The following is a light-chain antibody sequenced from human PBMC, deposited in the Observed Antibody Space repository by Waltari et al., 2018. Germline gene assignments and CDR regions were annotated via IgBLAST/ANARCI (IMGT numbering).Light chain of an antibody. V-gene: IGLV3-21*03. CDR3: QVWDSTTDHAI. CDR1: DIGRKN. Sequence: SYVVTQPPSVSLAPGKTATITCGGDDIGRKNVCWYQQRPGQAPVLVVYDNSDRSSGVPERFSGSNSGDTATLTISRVEGGDEADFYCQVWDSTTDHAIFGGGTKLTVL. CDR2: DNS. J-gene: IGLJ2*01.